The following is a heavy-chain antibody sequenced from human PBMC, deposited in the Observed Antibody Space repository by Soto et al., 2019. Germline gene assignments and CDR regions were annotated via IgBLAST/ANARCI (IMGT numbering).Heavy chain of an antibody. CDR3: VRHFNDRGGGHFLH. CDR2: MSRSGSL. CDR1: GGSINTNSSS. Sequence: SETLSLTCAVSGGSINTNSSSWGWIRQPPGKGLEWSGCMSRSGSLHFNRSRKSRLPITLDMSKNHFSLDLRSATAADTAVYYSVRHFNDRGGGHFLHCGQGTPITVSS. V-gene: IGHV4-39*02. J-gene: IGHJ1*01. D-gene: IGHD1-1*01.